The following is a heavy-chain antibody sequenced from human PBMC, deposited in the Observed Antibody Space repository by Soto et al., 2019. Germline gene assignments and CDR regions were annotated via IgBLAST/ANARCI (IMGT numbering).Heavy chain of an antibody. CDR3: ARGNKTYYDFWSGYFSPQYYYYGMDV. J-gene: IGHJ6*02. D-gene: IGHD3-3*01. CDR1: GGSISSGGYY. CDR2: IYYSGST. Sequence: SETLSLTCTVSGGSISSGGYYWSWIRQHPGKGLEWIGYIYYSGSTYYNPSLKSRVTISVDTSKNQFSLKLSSVTAADTAVYYCARGNKTYYDFWSGYFSPQYYYYGMDVWGQGTTVTVSS. V-gene: IGHV4-31*03.